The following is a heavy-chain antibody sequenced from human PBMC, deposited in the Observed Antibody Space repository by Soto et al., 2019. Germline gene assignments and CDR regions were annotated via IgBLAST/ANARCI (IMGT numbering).Heavy chain of an antibody. J-gene: IGHJ4*02. Sequence: EVQLVESGGGLVQPGGSLRLSCAASGFTFSSYAMHWVRQAPGKGLEYVSAISSNGGSTYYANSVKGRFTISRDNSKNPLDLQMGSLRAWDMAVYYRARPLPDSHLLDFWGQGTLVTVSS. V-gene: IGHV3-64*01. CDR2: ISSNGGST. CDR1: GFTFSSYA. CDR3: ARPLPDSHLLDF. D-gene: IGHD2-15*01.